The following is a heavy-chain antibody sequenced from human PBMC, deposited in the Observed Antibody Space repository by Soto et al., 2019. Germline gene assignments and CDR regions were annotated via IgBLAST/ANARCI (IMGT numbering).Heavy chain of an antibody. D-gene: IGHD3-10*01. Sequence: QVQLQESGPGLVKPSETLSLTCTVSGGSINNYYWSWIRQPPGKGLEWIGYIYYSGSTNYNPSLRGRVTISVDTSKNQFSLKLSSVTAADTAVYYCARYYYGSGSYQRYFDYWGQGTLVTVSS. CDR3: ARYYYGSGSYQRYFDY. CDR1: GGSINNYY. J-gene: IGHJ4*02. CDR2: IYYSGST. V-gene: IGHV4-59*01.